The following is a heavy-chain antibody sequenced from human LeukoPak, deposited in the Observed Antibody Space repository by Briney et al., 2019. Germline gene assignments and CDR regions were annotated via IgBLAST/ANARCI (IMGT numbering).Heavy chain of an antibody. CDR1: GFTFDDNA. V-gene: IGHV3-30*14. J-gene: IGHJ4*02. D-gene: IGHD6-6*01. CDR2: IHYDATIK. CDR3: ARDPMYSSYWHDY. Sequence: PGRSLRLSCAASGFTFDDNAMHWVRQAPGKGLEWVAYIHYDATIKLYTDSVKGRFTISRDNSKNTLYLQMNSLRAEDTAVYYCARDPMYSSYWHDYWGQGTLVTVSS.